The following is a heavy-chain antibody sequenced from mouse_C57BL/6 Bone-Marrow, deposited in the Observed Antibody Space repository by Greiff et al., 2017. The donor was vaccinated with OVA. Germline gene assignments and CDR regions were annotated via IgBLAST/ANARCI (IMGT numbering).Heavy chain of an antibody. CDR3: ARSYYYGSSYDFDV. CDR1: GYTFTSYW. D-gene: IGHD1-1*01. J-gene: IGHJ1*03. Sequence: QVQLQQPGAELVKPGASVKLSCKASGYTFTSYWMHWVKQRPGQGLEWIGMIHPNSGSTNYNEKFKSKATLTVAKSSSTAYMQLSSLTSEDSAVYYCARSYYYGSSYDFDVWGTGTTVTVSS. V-gene: IGHV1-64*01. CDR2: IHPNSGST.